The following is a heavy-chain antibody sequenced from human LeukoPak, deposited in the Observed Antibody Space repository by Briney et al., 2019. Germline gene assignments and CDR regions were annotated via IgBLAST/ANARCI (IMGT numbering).Heavy chain of an antibody. CDR1: GGSFSGYC. Sequence: SETLSLTCAVYGGSFSGYCWSWIRQPPGKGLEWIGEINHSGSTNYNPSLKSRVTISVDTSKNQFSLKLSSVTAADTAVYYCARGRGLSAAAGRLSPWGQGTLVTVSS. V-gene: IGHV4-34*01. D-gene: IGHD6-13*01. CDR3: ARGRGLSAAAGRLSP. CDR2: INHSGST. J-gene: IGHJ5*02.